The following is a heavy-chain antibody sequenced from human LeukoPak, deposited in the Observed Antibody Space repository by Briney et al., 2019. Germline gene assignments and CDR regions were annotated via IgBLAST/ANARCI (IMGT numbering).Heavy chain of an antibody. CDR2: ISSSSSYI. V-gene: IGHV3-21*01. Sequence: GGSLRLSCAASGFTFSSYSMNWVRQAPGKGLEWVSSISSSSSYIYYADSVKGRFTISRDNAKNSLYLQMNSLRAEDTAVYYCARLSIAAADSDYWGQGTLVTVSS. D-gene: IGHD6-13*01. J-gene: IGHJ4*02. CDR1: GFTFSSYS. CDR3: ARLSIAAADSDY.